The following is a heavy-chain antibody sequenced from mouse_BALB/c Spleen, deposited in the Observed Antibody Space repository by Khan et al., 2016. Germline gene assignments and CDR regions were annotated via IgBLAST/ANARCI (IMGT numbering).Heavy chain of an antibody. CDR2: IRLKSDNFVT. D-gene: IGHD2-2*01. J-gene: IGHJ3*01. Sequence: EVKLEVSGGGLVQPGGSMKLSCVASGFPFSNYWMSWVRQCPEKGLEWVAEIRLKSDNFVTHYAVSVKGKFTISRDDSKSRLYLQMNSIRAEDTGICYWSTMLTTGLFAYGGQGTLVTVS. V-gene: IGHV6-6*02. CDR1: GFPFSNYW. CDR3: STMLTTGLFAY.